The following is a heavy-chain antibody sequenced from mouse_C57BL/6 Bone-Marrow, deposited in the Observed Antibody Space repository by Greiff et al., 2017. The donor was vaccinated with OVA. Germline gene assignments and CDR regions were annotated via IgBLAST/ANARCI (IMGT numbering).Heavy chain of an antibody. CDR1: GFSLTSYA. V-gene: IGHV2-9-1*01. Sequence: VKVVESGPGLVAPSQSLSITCTVSGFSLTSYAISWVRQPPGKGLEWLGVIWTGGGTNYNSALKSRLSISKDNSKSQVFLKMNSLQTDDTARYYCARKGKNYSNYAYYFDYWGQGTTLTVSS. J-gene: IGHJ2*01. CDR3: ARKGKNYSNYAYYFDY. D-gene: IGHD2-5*01. CDR2: IWTGGGT.